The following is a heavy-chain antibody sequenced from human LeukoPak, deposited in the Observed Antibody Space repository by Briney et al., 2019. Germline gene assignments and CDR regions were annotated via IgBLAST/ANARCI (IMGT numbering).Heavy chain of an antibody. CDR1: GYTFTSYD. D-gene: IGHD5-12*01. Sequence: GASVKVSCKASGYTFTSYDINWVRQAPGQGLEWMGRIIPILGIANYAQKFQGRVTITADKSTSTAYMELSSLRSEDTAVYYCARGGWLQSKYYFDYWGQGTLVTVSS. V-gene: IGHV1-69*04. CDR3: ARGGWLQSKYYFDY. J-gene: IGHJ4*02. CDR2: IIPILGIA.